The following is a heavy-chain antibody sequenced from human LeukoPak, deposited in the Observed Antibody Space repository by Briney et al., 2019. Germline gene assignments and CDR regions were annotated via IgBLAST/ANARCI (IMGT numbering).Heavy chain of an antibody. V-gene: IGHV3-30*03. Sequence: QPRRSLRLSCAASGFTFSNFDMHWVRQAPGEGLEWVAVISHDGSNKFYVDSVKGRFTISRDNSQNTLYLQMNRLRGEDTAVYYCARGGYYAMDVWGQGTTVTVSS. CDR3: ARGGYYAMDV. CDR2: ISHDGSNK. J-gene: IGHJ6*02. CDR1: GFTFSNFD.